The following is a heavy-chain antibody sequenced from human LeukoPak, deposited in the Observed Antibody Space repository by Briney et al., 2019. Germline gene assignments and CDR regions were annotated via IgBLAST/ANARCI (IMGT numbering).Heavy chain of an antibody. Sequence: PSETLSLTCSVSGDSITATSYYWAWIRQPPGKGLEWIGSIYCSGVVNYDPSLQSQVTISVDTSKNQFSLSLSSVTAADTAVYYCARQIRYTYDPNWFHPWGQGTLVTVSS. V-gene: IGHV4-39*01. CDR2: IYCSGVV. J-gene: IGHJ5*02. CDR1: GDSITATSYY. CDR3: ARQIRYTYDPNWFHP. D-gene: IGHD2-2*02.